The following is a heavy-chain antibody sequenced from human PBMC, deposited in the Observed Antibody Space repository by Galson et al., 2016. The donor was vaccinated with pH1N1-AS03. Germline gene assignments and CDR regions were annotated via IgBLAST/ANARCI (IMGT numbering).Heavy chain of an antibody. CDR2: INKDGSEK. Sequence: SLRLSCAVSGFSLSNYWMTWVRQAPGKGLEWVANINKDGSEKSYVDSVKGRFTISRDTAKNSVFLQMNSVRVEDRAVSYCARLPRGPWRFDYWGQGTLVTVSS. V-gene: IGHV3-7*01. J-gene: IGHJ4*02. D-gene: IGHD3-10*01. CDR1: GFSLSNYW. CDR3: ARLPRGPWRFDY.